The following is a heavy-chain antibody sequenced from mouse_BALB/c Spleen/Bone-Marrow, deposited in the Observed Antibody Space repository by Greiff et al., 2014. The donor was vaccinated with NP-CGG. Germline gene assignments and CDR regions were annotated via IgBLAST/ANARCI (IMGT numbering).Heavy chain of an antibody. V-gene: IGHV14-3*02. CDR2: IDPANGNT. Sequence: EVKLVESGAELVKPGASVKLSCTVSGFNIKDTYMHWVKQRPEQGLEWIGRIDPANGNTKYDPKFQGKATITADTSSNTAYLQLSSLTSEDTAVYYCARYYYGSSYFDYWGQGTTLTVSS. J-gene: IGHJ2*01. CDR1: GFNIKDTY. CDR3: ARYYYGSSYFDY. D-gene: IGHD1-1*01.